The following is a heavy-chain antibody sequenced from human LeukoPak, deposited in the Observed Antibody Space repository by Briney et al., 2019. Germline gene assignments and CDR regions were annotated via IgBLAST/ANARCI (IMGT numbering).Heavy chain of an antibody. CDR1: GYTFTGYY. CDR3: ARDRGYCSGGSCYGYNWFDP. CDR2: INPNSGGT. Sequence: RRAPVKVSCKASGYTFTGYYMHWVRQAPGQGLEWMGWINPNSGGTNYAQKFQGRVTMTRDTSISTAYVELSRLRSDDTAVYYCARDRGYCSGGSCYGYNWFDPWGQGTLVTVSS. J-gene: IGHJ5*02. D-gene: IGHD2-15*01. V-gene: IGHV1-2*02.